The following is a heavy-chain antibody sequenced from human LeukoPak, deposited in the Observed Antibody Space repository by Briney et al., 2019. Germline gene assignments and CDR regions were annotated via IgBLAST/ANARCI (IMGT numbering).Heavy chain of an antibody. V-gene: IGHV4-59*01. CDR3: AREGRQDYVYFDH. D-gene: IGHD4-17*01. CDR1: GVSISNYY. J-gene: IGHJ4*02. CDR2: LHYSGSS. Sequence: SETLSLTCSVSGVSISNYYWSWIRQSPGRELEWIGHLHYSGSSSYNPSLRSRVTTSVDMSKNQFSLRLTSVTAADTAMYYCAREGRQDYVYFDHWGQGSLVTVSS.